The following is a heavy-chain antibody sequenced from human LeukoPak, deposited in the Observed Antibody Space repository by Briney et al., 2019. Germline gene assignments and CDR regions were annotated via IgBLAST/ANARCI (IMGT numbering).Heavy chain of an antibody. V-gene: IGHV4-59*01. CDR1: GGSISSYY. CDR3: ARGSLTCTNGVCYGGYFDY. J-gene: IGHJ4*02. Sequence: SETLSLTCTVSGGSISSYYWSWIRQPPGKGLEWIGYIYYSGSTNYNPSLKGRVTISVDTSKNQFSLKLSSVTAADTAVYYCARGSLTCTNGVCYGGYFDYWGQGTLVTVSS. CDR2: IYYSGST. D-gene: IGHD2-8*01.